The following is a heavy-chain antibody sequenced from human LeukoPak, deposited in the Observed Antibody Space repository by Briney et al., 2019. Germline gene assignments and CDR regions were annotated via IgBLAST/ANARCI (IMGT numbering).Heavy chain of an antibody. V-gene: IGHV4-59*01. J-gene: IGHJ3*01. CDR3: AREWSGFDF. CDR2: ISSSGSA. CDR1: GGSISSYY. D-gene: IGHD2-15*01. Sequence: PSETLSLTCTVSGGSISSYYWSWIRQPPGKGLEWIAHISSSGSAIYNPSLMSRVSMAVDTSKNQFSLRLISVTAADTAVYYCAREWSGFDFWGQGIMVTVSS.